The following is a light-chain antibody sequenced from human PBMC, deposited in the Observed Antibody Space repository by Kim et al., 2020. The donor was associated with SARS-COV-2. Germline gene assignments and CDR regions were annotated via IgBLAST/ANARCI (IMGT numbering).Light chain of an antibody. CDR3: QKYNSAPFI. J-gene: IGKJ4*01. CDR2: ATS. Sequence: AADGERDTITCRASQDISSSLVWYQQKPGEVPKFLIYATSTMQSGVPFRFSGSGSGTDFTLTISSLQPEDVATYYCQKYNSAPFIFGGGTKMDIK. V-gene: IGKV1-27*01. CDR1: QDISSS.